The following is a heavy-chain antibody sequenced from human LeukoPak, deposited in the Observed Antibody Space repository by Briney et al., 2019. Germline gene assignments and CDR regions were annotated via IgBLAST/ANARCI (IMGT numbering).Heavy chain of an antibody. V-gene: IGHV3-48*01. Sequence: GSLRLSCAASGFSFTAYSMNWVRQAPGRGLEWISYIGPGGDIYYADSVTGRFTVSRDTAKNSLYLQMNGLKVEDTAVYYCARRFDSWGQGTLVTASS. CDR1: GFSFTAYS. J-gene: IGHJ4*02. CDR3: ARRFDS. CDR2: IGPGGDI.